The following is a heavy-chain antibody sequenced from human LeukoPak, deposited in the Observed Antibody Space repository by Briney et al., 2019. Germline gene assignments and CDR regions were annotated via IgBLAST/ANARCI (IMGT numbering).Heavy chain of an antibody. J-gene: IGHJ4*02. CDR2: IYSGGST. Sequence: GGSLRLSCAASGFTFRSYSMNWVRQAPGKGLEWVSVIYSGGSTYYADSVKGRFTISRDNSKNTLYLQMNSLRAEDTAVYYCARDGYSYGKPFDYWGQGTLVTVSS. CDR3: ARDGYSYGKPFDY. CDR1: GFTFRSYS. V-gene: IGHV3-53*01. D-gene: IGHD5-18*01.